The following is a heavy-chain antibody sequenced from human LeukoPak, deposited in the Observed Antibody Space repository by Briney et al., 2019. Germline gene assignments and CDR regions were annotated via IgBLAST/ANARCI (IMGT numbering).Heavy chain of an antibody. CDR3: ARAGQAYDFDY. D-gene: IGHD1-14*01. J-gene: IGHJ4*02. V-gene: IGHV1-8*01. CDR1: GYTFTSYD. Sequence: GASVKVSCKTSGYTFTSYDINWVRQATGQGLEWMGWMNPNSYKTNYTQKFQGRLTMTRDTSTTTAYMKLSSLTSEDTAVYYCARAGQAYDFDYWGQGTLVTVSS. CDR2: MNPNSYKT.